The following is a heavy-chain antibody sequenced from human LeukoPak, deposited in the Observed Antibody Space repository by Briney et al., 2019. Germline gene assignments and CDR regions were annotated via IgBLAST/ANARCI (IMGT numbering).Heavy chain of an antibody. CDR1: GFTFSSYA. J-gene: IGHJ6*03. Sequence: GGSLRLSCAASGFTFSSYAMSWVRQAPGKGLEWVSYISSSSSTIYYADSVKGRFTISRDNAKNSLYLQMNGLRAEDTAVYYCASTWYYYYYYYMDVWGKGTTVTVSS. D-gene: IGHD2-8*02. CDR3: ASTWYYYYYYYMDV. CDR2: ISSSSSTI. V-gene: IGHV3-48*01.